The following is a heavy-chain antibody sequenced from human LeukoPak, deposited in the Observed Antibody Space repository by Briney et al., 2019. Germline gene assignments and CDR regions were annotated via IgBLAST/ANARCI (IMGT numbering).Heavy chain of an antibody. CDR1: GFTFSSYW. CDR2: IKQDGSEK. V-gene: IGHV3-7*01. CDR3: ARAGYCSSTSCFYYYYYYMDV. Sequence: PGGSLRLSCAASGFTFSSYWMSWVRQAPGKGLKWVANIKQDGSEKYYVDSVKGRFTISRDNAKNSLYLQMNSLRAEDTAVYYCARAGYCSSTSCFYYYYYYMDVWGKGTTVTVSS. D-gene: IGHD2-2*01. J-gene: IGHJ6*03.